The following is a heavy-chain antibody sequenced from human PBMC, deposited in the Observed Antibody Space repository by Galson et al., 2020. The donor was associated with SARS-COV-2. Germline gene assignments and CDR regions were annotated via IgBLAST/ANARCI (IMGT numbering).Heavy chain of an antibody. D-gene: IGHD3-3*01. CDR3: AKDGWPVYDTIPFGLDY. CDR2: IWYDGSNK. V-gene: IGHV3-33*06. Sequence: GGSLRLSCAASGFTFSSYGMHWVRQAPGKGLEWVAVIWYDGSNKYYADSVKGRFTISRDNSKNTLYLQMNSLRAEDTAVYYCAKDGWPVYDTIPFGLDYWGQGTLVTVSS. J-gene: IGHJ4*02. CDR1: GFTFSSYG.